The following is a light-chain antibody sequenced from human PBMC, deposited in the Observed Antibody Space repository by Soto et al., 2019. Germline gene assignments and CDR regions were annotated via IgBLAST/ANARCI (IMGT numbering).Light chain of an antibody. V-gene: IGKV3-11*01. CDR1: QSVSSY. CDR3: QQRSNWPPIT. Sequence: EIVLTQSPATLSLSPGERATLSCRASQSVSSYLAWYQQKPGQAPRLLIYDASNRATGIPARFSGSGSGTDFTLTISSLEPEDFAVYYCQQRSNWPPITFXQGPRLEIK. J-gene: IGKJ5*01. CDR2: DAS.